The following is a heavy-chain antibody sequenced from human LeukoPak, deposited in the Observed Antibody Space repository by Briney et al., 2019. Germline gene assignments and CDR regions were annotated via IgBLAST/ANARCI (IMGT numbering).Heavy chain of an antibody. CDR2: ISGGGGNT. Sequence: GGSLRLSCAASRFTFSSYAMSWVRQAPGKGLEWVSTISGGGGNTYYADSVKGRFTISRDNSKNTLYLQMNSLRAEDTAVYYCAKDQYFGGYILGYFDCWGQGTLVTVSS. CDR1: RFTFSSYA. J-gene: IGHJ4*02. CDR3: AKDQYFGGYILGYFDC. D-gene: IGHD3-16*01. V-gene: IGHV3-23*01.